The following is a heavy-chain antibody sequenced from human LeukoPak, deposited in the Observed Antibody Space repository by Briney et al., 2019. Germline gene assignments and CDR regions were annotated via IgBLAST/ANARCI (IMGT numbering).Heavy chain of an antibody. V-gene: IGHV2-5*02. Sequence: SGPTLVKPTQTLTLTCTFSGFSLSTSGVGVGWIRQPPGKALEWLALIYWDDDKRYSPSLKSRLNITKDTSKNQVVLTMTNMDPVDTATYYCAHSSRYCSGGSCRMVFDYWGQGTLVTVSS. D-gene: IGHD2-15*01. CDR3: AHSSRYCSGGSCRMVFDY. CDR1: GFSLSTSGVG. CDR2: IYWDDDK. J-gene: IGHJ4*02.